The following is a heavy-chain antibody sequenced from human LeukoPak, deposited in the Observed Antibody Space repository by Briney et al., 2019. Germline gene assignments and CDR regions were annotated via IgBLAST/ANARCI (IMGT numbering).Heavy chain of an antibody. V-gene: IGHV3-23*01. D-gene: IGHD6-19*01. CDR3: ARPSVAGHYVSFGY. Sequence: PGGSLRLSCAAPGFTFSSYAMSWVRQAPGKGLEWVSLIRGSGDRTYYADSVKGRFTISRDNSKDTVYLQMKSLRAEDTALYYCARPSVAGHYVSFGYLGQGTLVTVSS. CDR1: GFTFSSYA. CDR2: IRGSGDRT. J-gene: IGHJ4*02.